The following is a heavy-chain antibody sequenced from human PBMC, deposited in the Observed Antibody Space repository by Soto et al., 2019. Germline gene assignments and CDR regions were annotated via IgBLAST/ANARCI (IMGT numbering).Heavy chain of an antibody. D-gene: IGHD3-22*01. CDR1: GFSLSNNG. Sequence: QVQLVESGGGVVQPGRSLRLSCAASGFSLSNNGMHWVRQAPGKGLEWVAVISYDGNNKYYADSVKGRFTISRDNSKNTVYLEMNNLRAEDTAMYYCAKGGSGNYLTYYYYYGIDVWGQGTTVTVSS. CDR3: AKGGSGNYLTYYYYYGIDV. CDR2: ISYDGNNK. J-gene: IGHJ6*02. V-gene: IGHV3-30*18.